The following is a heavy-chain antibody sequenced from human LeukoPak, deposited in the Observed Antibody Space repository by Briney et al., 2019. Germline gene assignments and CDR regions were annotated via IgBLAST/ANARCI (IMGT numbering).Heavy chain of an antibody. CDR1: GYTFTSYA. CDR2: INAGNGNT. V-gene: IGHV1-3*01. CDR3: ARFGTGYSGPRGLYQGLNDY. D-gene: IGHD5-12*01. J-gene: IGHJ4*02. Sequence: GASVKVSCKASGYTFTSYAMHWVRQAPGQRLEWMGWINAGNGNTKYSQKFQGRVTITRDTSASTAYMELSSLRSEDTAVYYCARFGTGYSGPRGLYQGLNDYWGQGTLVTASS.